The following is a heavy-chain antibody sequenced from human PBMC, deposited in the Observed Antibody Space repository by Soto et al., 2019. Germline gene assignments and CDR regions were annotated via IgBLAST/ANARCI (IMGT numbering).Heavy chain of an antibody. V-gene: IGHV3-30*03. CDR1: GFTVSTYG. Sequence: QVQLVESGGGVVQPGRSLRLSCAVSGFTVSTYGMHWVRQAPGKGLEWVAVISRDGGTKYYADSVKGRFTISRDNSRNTLFLEMNSLRSDDMAVNYCTGEVASGYWGQGTLVTVSS. D-gene: IGHD2-8*02. CDR3: TGEVASGY. CDR2: ISRDGGTK. J-gene: IGHJ4*02.